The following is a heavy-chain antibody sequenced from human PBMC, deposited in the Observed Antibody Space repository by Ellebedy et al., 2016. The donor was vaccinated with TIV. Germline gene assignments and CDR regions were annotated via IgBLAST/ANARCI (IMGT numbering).Heavy chain of an antibody. CDR3: TRDPTNIVSGDY. J-gene: IGHJ4*02. V-gene: IGHV1-2*02. CDR1: GYTFTDYY. CDR2: INPNSGGT. Sequence: AASVKVSCKTSGYTFTDYYIHWVRQAPGQGLEWMAWINPNSGGTNYAQKFQGRVTVTRDTSTSTAVLELSRLRSDDTAGYYRTRDPTNIVSGDYWGQGTPVIVSP. D-gene: IGHD5/OR15-5a*01.